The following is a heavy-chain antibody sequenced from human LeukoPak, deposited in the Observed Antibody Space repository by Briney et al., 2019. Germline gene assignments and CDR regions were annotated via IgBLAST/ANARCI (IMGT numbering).Heavy chain of an antibody. D-gene: IGHD4-17*01. CDR2: ITSSSINI. V-gene: IGHV3-21*01. CDR3: ARSIGDYESEVFDI. Sequence: GGSLRLSCAASGFTFSSYTMNWVRQAPGKGLEWVSSITSSSINIYYADSVKGRFTISRDNAKNSLYLQMNSLRAGDTAVYYCARSIGDYESEVFDIWGQGTMVTVSS. J-gene: IGHJ3*02. CDR1: GFTFSSYT.